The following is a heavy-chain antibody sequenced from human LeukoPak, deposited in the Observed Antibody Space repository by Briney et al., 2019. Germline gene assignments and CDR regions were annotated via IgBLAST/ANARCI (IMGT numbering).Heavy chain of an antibody. J-gene: IGHJ3*02. CDR1: GYTFTSYG. Sequence: ASMKVSCKASGYTFTSYGISWVRQAPGQELEWMGWISAYNGDTNYVHKLQGIVTMTTDTSTSTAYMELGSLRSDDTAVYYCARGGPTPHRITLIVVASSTDAFDIWGQGTMVTVSS. CDR3: ARGGPTPHRITLIVVASSTDAFDI. D-gene: IGHD3-22*01. CDR2: ISAYNGDT. V-gene: IGHV1-18*01.